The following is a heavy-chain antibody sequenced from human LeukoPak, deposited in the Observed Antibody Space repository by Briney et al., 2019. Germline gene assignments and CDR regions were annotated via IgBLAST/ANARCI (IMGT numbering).Heavy chain of an antibody. D-gene: IGHD6-13*01. V-gene: IGHV3-23*01. CDR2: ISGSGGTT. Sequence: GGSLRLSCAASGFTFSSYAMSWVRQAPGKGLEWVSAISGSGGTTYYADSVKGRFTISRANSKNTLYLQMNSLRAEDTAVYYCAKGVSSLTFSFDYWGQGTLVTVSS. CDR3: AKGVSSLTFSFDY. CDR1: GFTFSSYA. J-gene: IGHJ4*02.